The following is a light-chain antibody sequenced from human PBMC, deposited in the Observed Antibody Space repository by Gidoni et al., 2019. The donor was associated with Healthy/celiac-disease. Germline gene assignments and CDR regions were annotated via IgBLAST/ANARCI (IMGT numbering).Light chain of an antibody. Sequence: DVQMTQSPSSLSASLGDRVTLTCRASQSIPSYLNWYQQKQGKAPTLLIYAAASLRSWVPARFSGSGSGTEITLTISSMRLEDVATYFYQQRYSTPPLTFGPGTKVDIK. CDR2: AAA. V-gene: IGKV1-39*01. CDR3: QQRYSTPPLT. J-gene: IGKJ3*01. CDR1: QSIPSY.